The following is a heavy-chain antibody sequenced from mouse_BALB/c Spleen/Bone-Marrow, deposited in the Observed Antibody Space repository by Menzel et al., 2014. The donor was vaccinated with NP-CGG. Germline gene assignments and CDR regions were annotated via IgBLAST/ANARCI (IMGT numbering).Heavy chain of an antibody. CDR2: IDPANGNT. Sequence: VQPKESGAELVRPGASVKLSCTASGFNIKDTYMHRVKQRPEQGLEWIGRIDPANGNTKYDPKFQGKATITADTSSNTAYLQLSSLTSEDTAVYYCALYYYGSSGFAYWGQGTLVTVSA. CDR3: ALYYYGSSGFAY. V-gene: IGHV14-3*02. J-gene: IGHJ3*01. D-gene: IGHD1-1*01. CDR1: GFNIKDTY.